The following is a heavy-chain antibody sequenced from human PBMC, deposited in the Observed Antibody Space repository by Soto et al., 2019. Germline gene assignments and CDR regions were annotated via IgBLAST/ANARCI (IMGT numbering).Heavy chain of an antibody. CDR1: GFTVSSNY. CDR2: IYSGGST. J-gene: IGHJ3*02. Sequence: PGGSLRLSCAASGFTVSSNYMSRVRQAPGKGLEWVSVIYSGGSTYYADSVKGRFTISRDNSKNTLYLQMNSLRAEDTAVYYCAREGYSGYERSKNAFDIWGQGTMVTVSS. V-gene: IGHV3-53*01. CDR3: AREGYSGYERSKNAFDI. D-gene: IGHD5-12*01.